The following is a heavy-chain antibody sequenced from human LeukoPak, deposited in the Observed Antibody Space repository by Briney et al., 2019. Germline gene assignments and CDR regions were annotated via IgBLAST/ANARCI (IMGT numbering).Heavy chain of an antibody. CDR3: ARRGMAVAGAGNYYFDY. J-gene: IGHJ4*02. D-gene: IGHD6-19*01. V-gene: IGHV4-39*01. CDR1: GGSISSSNYY. Sequence: SETLSLTCSVSGGSISSSNYYWGWIRQPPGKGLEWIGSFYYSGSTFYNPSLESRVTISVDTSKNQFSLKLTSVTASDSAVYYCARRGMAVAGAGNYYFDYWGQGALVTVPS. CDR2: FYYSGST.